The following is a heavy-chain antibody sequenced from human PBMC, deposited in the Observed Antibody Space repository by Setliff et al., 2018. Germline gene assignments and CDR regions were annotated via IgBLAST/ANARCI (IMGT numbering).Heavy chain of an antibody. CDR1: GGSISSYY. D-gene: IGHD3-10*01. J-gene: IGHJ4*02. CDR3: ARSLGSGSYYNSRPFYSDY. CDR2: IYTSGST. V-gene: IGHV4-4*08. Sequence: SETLSLTCPVSGGSISSYYWSWIRQPPWKGLEWIGYIYTSGSTNYNPSLKSRVTISLDTSKNQFSLKLSSVTAADTAMYFCARSLGSGSYYNSRPFYSDYWGQGTLVTVSS.